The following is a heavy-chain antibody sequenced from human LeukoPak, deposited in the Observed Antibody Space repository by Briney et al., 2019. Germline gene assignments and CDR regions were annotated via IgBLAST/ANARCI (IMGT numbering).Heavy chain of an antibody. Sequence: ASVKVSCKVSGYTLTELSMHWVRQAPGKGLEWMGGFDPEDGETIYAQKFQGRVTMTEDTSTDTAYMELSSLRSEDTAVYYCARDPSNSSGWMTWFGPWGQGTLVTVSS. CDR3: ARDPSNSSGWMTWFGP. CDR2: FDPEDGET. V-gene: IGHV1-24*01. CDR1: GYTLTELS. D-gene: IGHD6-19*01. J-gene: IGHJ5*02.